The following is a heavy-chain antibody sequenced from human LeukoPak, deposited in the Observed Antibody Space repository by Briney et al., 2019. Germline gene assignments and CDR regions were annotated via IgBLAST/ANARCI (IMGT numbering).Heavy chain of an antibody. J-gene: IGHJ6*02. CDR2: IGGSGGST. CDR1: GGSISRSND. CDR3: ARAQVVAATPYGMDV. D-gene: IGHD2-15*01. V-gene: IGHV3-23*01. Sequence: ETLSLTCTVSGGSISRSNDYWGWVRQAPGKGLEWVSAIGGSGGSTYNADSVKGRFTISRDNSKNTLYLQMNSLRAEDTAVYYCARAQVVAATPYGMDVWGQGTTVTVSS.